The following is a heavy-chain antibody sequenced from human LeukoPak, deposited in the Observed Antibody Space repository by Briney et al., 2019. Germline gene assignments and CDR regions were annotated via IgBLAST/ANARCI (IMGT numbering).Heavy chain of an antibody. V-gene: IGHV4-39*01. CDR3: ARLFSSSWTGY. CDR2: IYYSGST. J-gene: IGHJ4*02. CDR1: GGSISSSSYY. D-gene: IGHD6-13*01. Sequence: SETLSLTCTVSGGSISSSSYYWGWIRQPPGKGLEWIGSIYYSGSTYYNPSLKSRVTISVDTSKNQFSLKLSSVTAADTAVYYCARLFSSSWTGYWGQGTLVTASS.